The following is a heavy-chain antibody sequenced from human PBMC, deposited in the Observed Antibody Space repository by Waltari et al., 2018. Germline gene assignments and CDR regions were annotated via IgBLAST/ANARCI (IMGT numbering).Heavy chain of an antibody. D-gene: IGHD3-10*01. J-gene: IGHJ6*02. Sequence: QVQLVQSGAEVKKPGSSVKVSCKASGGTFSSHAMRWVRQAPGQGLEWMGGIIPIFGTANYAQKFQGRVTITADESTRTAYMELSSLRSEDTAVYYCARDPGFGAATYYYYGMDVWGQGTTVTVSS. V-gene: IGHV1-69*01. CDR3: ARDPGFGAATYYYYGMDV. CDR2: IIPIFGTA. CDR1: GGTFSSHA.